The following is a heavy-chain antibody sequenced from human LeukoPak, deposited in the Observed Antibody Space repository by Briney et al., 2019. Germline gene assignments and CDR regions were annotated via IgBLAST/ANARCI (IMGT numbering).Heavy chain of an antibody. CDR2: INPSGGST. D-gene: IGHD2-21*02. CDR1: GYTFTSYY. CDR3: ARSLPVGGDCYSI. J-gene: IGHJ4*02. V-gene: IGHV1-46*01. Sequence: GASVKVSCKASGYTFTSYYMHWVRQAPGQGLEWMGIINPSGGSTSYAQKFQGRVTMTRDMSTSTVYMELSSLRSEDTAVYYCARSLPVGGDCYSIWGQGTLVTVSS.